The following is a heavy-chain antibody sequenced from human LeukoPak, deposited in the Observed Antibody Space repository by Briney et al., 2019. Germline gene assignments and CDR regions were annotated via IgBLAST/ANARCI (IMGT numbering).Heavy chain of an antibody. CDR2: ISHNGVSQ. CDR1: GFTFSDYA. V-gene: IGHV3-30*18. Sequence: PGGSLRLSCAASGFTFSDYAMHWVRQAPGKGLEWVALISHNGVSQYYADSVRGRFTISRDNFQSTLYLQMNSLSAEDTAVYYCAKERRGWSQESWGQGILVTVSS. CDR3: AKERRGWSQES. J-gene: IGHJ5*02. D-gene: IGHD6-19*01.